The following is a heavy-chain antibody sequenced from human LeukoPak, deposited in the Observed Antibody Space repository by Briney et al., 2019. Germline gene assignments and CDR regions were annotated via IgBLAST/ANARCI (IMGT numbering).Heavy chain of an antibody. CDR1: GFTFSSYS. D-gene: IGHD6-13*01. V-gene: IGHV3-48*01. CDR3: ASQLGDASDI. CDR2: ISSSSSTI. Sequence: GGPLRLSCAASGFTFSSYSMNWVRQAPGKGLEWVSYISSSSSTIYYADSVKGRFTISRDNGKNSLYLQMSSLRAEDTAVYYCASQLGDASDIWGQGTMVTVSS. J-gene: IGHJ3*02.